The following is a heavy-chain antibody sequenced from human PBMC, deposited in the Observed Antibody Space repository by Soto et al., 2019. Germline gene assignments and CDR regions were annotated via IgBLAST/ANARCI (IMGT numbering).Heavy chain of an antibody. V-gene: IGHV1-46*01. CDR2: INPNGGGT. CDR1: GYTFTSFY. Sequence: ASVKVSCKASGYTFTSFYLHWVRQAPGQGLEWMGIINPNGGGTSYAHKFQGRVTMTKDTSTSTVYMELSSLRSEDTAVYYCARGGTGYSSSWSPWGQGTLVTVSS. J-gene: IGHJ5*02. CDR3: ARGGTGYSSSWSP. D-gene: IGHD6-13*01.